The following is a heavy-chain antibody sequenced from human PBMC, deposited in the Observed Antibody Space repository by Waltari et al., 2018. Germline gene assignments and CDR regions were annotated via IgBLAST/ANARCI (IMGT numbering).Heavy chain of an antibody. Sequence: QVQLVQSGAEVKKPGASVKVSCKASGYTFTGYYIHWVRPAPGQGLEWMGWINPNSGGTNYAQKFQGWVTMTRDTSISTAYMELSRLRSDDTAVYYCARASPYSSGWYRYFQHWGQGTLVTVSS. CDR1: GYTFTGYY. CDR3: ARASPYSSGWYRYFQH. D-gene: IGHD6-19*01. V-gene: IGHV1-2*04. CDR2: INPNSGGT. J-gene: IGHJ1*01.